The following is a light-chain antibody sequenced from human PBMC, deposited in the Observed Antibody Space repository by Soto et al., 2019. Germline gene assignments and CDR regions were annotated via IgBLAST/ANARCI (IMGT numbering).Light chain of an antibody. Sequence: DIVMTQSPDSLAVSLGERATINCKSSQSVLKSSNNWDYLAWYQQKPGPPPKLLIYWASSRESGVPDRFSGGGSGTDFTLTISSLQAEDVAVYYCQQYYTTPVTFGGGTKVEIK. J-gene: IGKJ4*01. CDR3: QQYYTTPVT. CDR1: QSVLKSSNNWDY. CDR2: WAS. V-gene: IGKV4-1*01.